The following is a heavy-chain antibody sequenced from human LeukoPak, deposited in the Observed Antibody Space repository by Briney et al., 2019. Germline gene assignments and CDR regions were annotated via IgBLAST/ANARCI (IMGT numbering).Heavy chain of an antibody. CDR1: GFTFSSYG. V-gene: IGHV3-33*01. CDR2: IWYDGSNK. D-gene: IGHD2-2*01. Sequence: PGGSLRLSCAASGFTFSSYGMHWVRQAPGKGLEWVAVIWYDGSNKYYADSVKGRFTISRDNSKNTLYLQMNSLRAEDTAVYYCARVSGDIVVVPAAIPHAFDIWGQGTMVTVSS. CDR3: ARVSGDIVVVPAAIPHAFDI. J-gene: IGHJ3*02.